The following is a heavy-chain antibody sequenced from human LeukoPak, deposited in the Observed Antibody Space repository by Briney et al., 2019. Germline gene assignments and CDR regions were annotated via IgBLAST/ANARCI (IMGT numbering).Heavy chain of an antibody. CDR2: INTDGSST. D-gene: IGHD1-14*01. J-gene: IGHJ6*03. V-gene: IGHV3-74*01. Sequence: GGSLRLSCAASGFTFSSYWMHWVRQAPGKGLVWVSRINTDGSSTSYADSVKGRFTISRDNAKNTLYLQMNSLRAEDTAVYYCARVVKGFPPRSYYYMDVWGKGTTVTVSS. CDR3: ARVVKGFPPRSYYYMDV. CDR1: GFTFSSYW.